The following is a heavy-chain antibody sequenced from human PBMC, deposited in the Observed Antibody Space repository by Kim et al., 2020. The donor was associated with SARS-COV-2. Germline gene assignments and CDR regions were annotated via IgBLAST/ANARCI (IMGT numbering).Heavy chain of an antibody. CDR1: GFTFSSYA. Sequence: GGSLRLSCAASGFTFSSYAMSWVRQAPGKGLEWVSAISGSGGSTYYADSVKGRFTISRDNSKNTLYLQMNSLRAEDTAVYYCAKEHYDILTGYRGFDYWGQGTLVTVSS. V-gene: IGHV3-23*01. CDR3: AKEHYDILTGYRGFDY. D-gene: IGHD3-9*01. CDR2: ISGSGGST. J-gene: IGHJ4*02.